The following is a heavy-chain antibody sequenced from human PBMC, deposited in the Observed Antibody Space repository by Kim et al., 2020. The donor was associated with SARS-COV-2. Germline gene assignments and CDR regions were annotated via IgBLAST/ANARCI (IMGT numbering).Heavy chain of an antibody. J-gene: IGHJ5*02. V-gene: IGHV3-64*05. D-gene: IGHD5-12*01. Sequence: GGSLRLSCSASGFTFSSFSMHWVRQAPGKGLEYVSGITSNGGYTYYADSVKGRFTISRDNAKNTLYFQMSDVRAEDTAVYYCVTVPKAGNSAWGQGTLVIVSS. CDR3: VTVPKAGNSA. CDR2: ITSNGGYT. CDR1: GFTFSSFS.